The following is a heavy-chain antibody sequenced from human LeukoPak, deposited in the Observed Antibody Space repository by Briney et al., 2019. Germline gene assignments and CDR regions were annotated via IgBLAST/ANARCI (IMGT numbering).Heavy chain of an antibody. Sequence: HTGGSLRLSCAASGFIFSSYAMSWVRQAPGKGLEWVSGISGNGGYTYYADSVKGRFTISRDNSKNTLYLQMNGLRAEDTAVYYCAKDRTMGYCSGGRCAYFDYWGQGTLVTVSS. CDR1: GFIFSSYA. D-gene: IGHD2-15*01. V-gene: IGHV3-23*01. CDR3: AKDRTMGYCSGGRCAYFDY. J-gene: IGHJ4*02. CDR2: ISGNGGYT.